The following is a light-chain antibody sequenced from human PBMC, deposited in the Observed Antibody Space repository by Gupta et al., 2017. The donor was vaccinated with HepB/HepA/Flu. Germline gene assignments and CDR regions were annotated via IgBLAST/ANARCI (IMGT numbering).Light chain of an antibody. CDR1: SSNSESNT. CDR3: AAWNDSLKV. CDR2: SNN. V-gene: IGLV1-44*01. Sequence: QSVLTQPPSASGTPGQRVTISCSGSSSNSESNTVNWSQPRPGPAPQLLIYSNNQRPAAVPDLFSGSKSCTSATLAIWGLQAEDEDYYYCAAWNDSLKVFGGGTKLTVL. J-gene: IGLJ3*02.